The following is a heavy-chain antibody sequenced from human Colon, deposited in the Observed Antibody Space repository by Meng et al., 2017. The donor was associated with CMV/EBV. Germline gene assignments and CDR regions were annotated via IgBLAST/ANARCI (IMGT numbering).Heavy chain of an antibody. CDR1: GFTFSSYE. CDR2: IDSDGTIK. Sequence: SLKISCRTSGFTFSSYEMNWVRQTPEKGLEWVAHIDSDGTIKYYAESVQGRFIISRDNAKDSLYLQMNSLTVDDTALYYCTRGRWGPWGHGTLVTVSS. D-gene: IGHD4-23*01. CDR3: TRGRWGP. J-gene: IGHJ5*02. V-gene: IGHV3-48*03.